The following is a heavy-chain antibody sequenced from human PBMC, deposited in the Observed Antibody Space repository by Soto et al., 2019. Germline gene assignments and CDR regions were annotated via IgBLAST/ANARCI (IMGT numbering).Heavy chain of an antibody. Sequence: EVQLVESGGGLVQPGRSLRLSCAASGFIFDDYAMHWVRQVPGKGLEWVSTIGSDSGSIGNPDSVKGRFTISRDNAKTSLYLQMNTLRAEDTALYYCTKGGSRSWHPANWGQGTLGTVSS. CDR3: TKGGSRSWHPAN. CDR2: IGSDSGSI. J-gene: IGHJ4*02. CDR1: GFIFDDYA. V-gene: IGHV3-9*01. D-gene: IGHD6-13*01.